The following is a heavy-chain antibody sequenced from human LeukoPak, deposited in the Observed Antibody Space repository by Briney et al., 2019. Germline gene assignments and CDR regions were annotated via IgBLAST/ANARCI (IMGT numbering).Heavy chain of an antibody. Sequence: AASVKVSCKASGYTFTSYGISWVRQAPGQGLEWMGWISAYNGNTNYAQKLQGRVTMTTDTSTSTAYMELRSLRSDDTAVYYCARDRLIVVVPAATWGWFDPWGQGTLVTVSS. V-gene: IGHV1-18*01. CDR1: GYTFTSYG. D-gene: IGHD2-2*01. CDR2: ISAYNGNT. CDR3: ARDRLIVVVPAATWGWFDP. J-gene: IGHJ5*02.